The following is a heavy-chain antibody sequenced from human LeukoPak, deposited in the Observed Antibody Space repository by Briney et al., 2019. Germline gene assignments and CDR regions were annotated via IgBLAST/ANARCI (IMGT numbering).Heavy chain of an antibody. J-gene: IGHJ4*02. CDR2: ISSSSSYI. CDR3: GLATYSGYPFDY. CDR1: GFTFSSYS. D-gene: IGHD5-12*01. V-gene: IGHV3-21*01. Sequence: GGSLRHSCAASGFTFSSYSMNWVRQAPGKGLEWVSSISSSSSYIYYADSVKGRFTISRDNAKNSLYLQMNSLRAEDTAVYYCGLATYSGYPFDYWGQGTLVTVSS.